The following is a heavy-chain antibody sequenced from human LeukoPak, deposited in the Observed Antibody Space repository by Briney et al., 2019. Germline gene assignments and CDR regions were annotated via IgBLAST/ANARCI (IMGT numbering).Heavy chain of an antibody. CDR1: GFTFSSYA. CDR3: AKGNGDHAIHPDY. D-gene: IGHD4-17*01. V-gene: IGHV3-23*01. Sequence: GGSLRLSCAASGFTFSSYAMSWVRQAPGKGLEWVSAISGSGGRTYYADSVKGRFTISRDNSKNTLYLQMNSLRADDTAVYYCAKGNGDHAIHPDYWGQGTLVTVSP. CDR2: ISGSGGRT. J-gene: IGHJ4*02.